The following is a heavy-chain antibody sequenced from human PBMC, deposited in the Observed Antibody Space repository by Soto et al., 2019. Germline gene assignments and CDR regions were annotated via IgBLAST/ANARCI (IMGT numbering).Heavy chain of an antibody. D-gene: IGHD3-22*01. CDR2: IWYDGSNK. V-gene: IGHV3-33*01. J-gene: IGHJ4*02. CDR3: ARDQWLHNYYFDY. Sequence: PGGSLRLSCAASGFTFSSYGMHWVRQAPGKGLEWVAVIWYDGSNKYYADSVKGRFTISRDNSKNTLYLQMNSLRAEDTAVYYCARDQWLHNYYFDYWGQGTLVTVSS. CDR1: GFTFSSYG.